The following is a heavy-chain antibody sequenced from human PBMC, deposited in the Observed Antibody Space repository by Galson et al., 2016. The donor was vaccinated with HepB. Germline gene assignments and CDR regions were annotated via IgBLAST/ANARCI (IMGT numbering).Heavy chain of an antibody. D-gene: IGHD4-11*01. CDR3: AKGDYSSWGHRGTFYYYYYFMDV. Sequence: SVKVSCKASGGTFSNYVISWVRQAPGQGLEWMGGIIPIVGTANNAQTVQGRVTIPADKSTGTAYMELTSLTSEDTAVYFCAKGDYSSWGHRGTFYYYYYFMDVWGAGTTVSVSS. J-gene: IGHJ6*03. CDR2: IIPIVGTA. V-gene: IGHV1-69*06. CDR1: GGTFSNYV.